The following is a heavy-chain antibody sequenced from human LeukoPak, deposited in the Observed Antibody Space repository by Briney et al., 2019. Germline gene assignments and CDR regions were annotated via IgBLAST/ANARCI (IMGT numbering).Heavy chain of an antibody. CDR1: GGSISSGRYY. V-gene: IGHV4-61*02. CDR2: IYTSGSI. Sequence: PSQTLSLTCTVSGGSISSGRYYWSWIRQPAGKGLEWIGRIYTSGSINYNSSLKSRVTISLDTSKNQFSLKLSSVTAADTAVYYGARELNLVRAVSYNWFDPWGQGTLVTVSS. D-gene: IGHD3-10*01. J-gene: IGHJ5*02. CDR3: ARELNLVRAVSYNWFDP.